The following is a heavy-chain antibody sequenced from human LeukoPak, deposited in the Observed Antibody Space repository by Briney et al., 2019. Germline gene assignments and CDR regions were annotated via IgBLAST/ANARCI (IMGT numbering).Heavy chain of an antibody. CDR2: INHSGST. J-gene: IGHJ4*02. D-gene: IGHD3-3*01. CDR1: GGSLSGYY. Sequence: SETLSLTCAVYGGSLSGYYWSWIRQPPGKGLEWIGEINHSGSTNYNPSLKSRVTISVDTSKNQFSLKLSSVTAADTAVYYCARGSRAGLRFLEWLLYFDYWGQGTLVTVSS. V-gene: IGHV4-34*01. CDR3: ARGSRAGLRFLEWLLYFDY.